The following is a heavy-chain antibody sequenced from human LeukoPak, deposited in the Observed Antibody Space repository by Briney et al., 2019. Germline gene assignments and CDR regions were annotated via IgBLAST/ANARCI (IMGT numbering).Heavy chain of an antibody. J-gene: IGHJ4*02. Sequence: GGSLRLSCVASGFTFSNYAMTWVRQAPGKGLEWVSIIGDSADSIYYADSVKGRFTISRDNSKNTLYLQMNSLRPEDTAVCYCAKGLAVAGGFWGQGTLVTVSS. CDR2: IGDSADSI. CDR3: AKGLAVAGGF. D-gene: IGHD6-19*01. V-gene: IGHV3-23*01. CDR1: GFTFSNYA.